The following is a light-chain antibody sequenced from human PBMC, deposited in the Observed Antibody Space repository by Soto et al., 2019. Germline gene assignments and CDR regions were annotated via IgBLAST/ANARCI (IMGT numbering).Light chain of an antibody. V-gene: IGKV3-11*01. CDR3: QQRSNWPPFT. CDR1: QSVSSY. J-gene: IGKJ4*01. CDR2: DAS. Sequence: EIVLTQSPATLSLSPGERATLSCRASQSVSSYLAWYQQKPGQAPRLLIYDASNRATGIPARFSGSGSGTDFTLTFSSLEPEDFAVYYCQQRSNWPPFTFGGGTKVEIK.